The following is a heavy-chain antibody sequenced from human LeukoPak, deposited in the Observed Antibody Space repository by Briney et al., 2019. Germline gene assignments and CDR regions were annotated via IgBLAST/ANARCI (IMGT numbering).Heavy chain of an antibody. D-gene: IGHD6-19*01. CDR1: GFTFSSYE. CDR3: ARDLSMAGFD. CDR2: ISSSGSTI. J-gene: IGHJ4*02. Sequence: GGSLRLSCAASGFTFSSYEMNWVRQAPGKGLEWVSYISSSGSTIYYADSVKGRFTISRDNAKNSLYLQINSLRAEDTAVYYCARDLSMAGFDWGQGTLVTVSS. V-gene: IGHV3-48*03.